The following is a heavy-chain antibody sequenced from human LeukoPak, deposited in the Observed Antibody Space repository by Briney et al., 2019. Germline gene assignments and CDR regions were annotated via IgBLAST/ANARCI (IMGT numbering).Heavy chain of an antibody. CDR2: IYYSGST. D-gene: IGHD4-17*01. J-gene: IGHJ4*02. CDR3: AREHYYGAVRKRGFDY. V-gene: IGHV4-59*12. Sequence: SETLSLTCTVSGGSISSYYWSWIRQPPGKGLEWIGYIYYSGSTNYNPSLKSRVTISVDTSKNQFSLKLSSVTAADTAVYYCAREHYYGAVRKRGFDYWGQGTLVTVSS. CDR1: GGSISSYY.